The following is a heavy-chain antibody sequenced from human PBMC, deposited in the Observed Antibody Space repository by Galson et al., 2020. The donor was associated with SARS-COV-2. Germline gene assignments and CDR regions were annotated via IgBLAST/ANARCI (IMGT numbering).Heavy chain of an antibody. D-gene: IGHD4-17*01. V-gene: IGHV3-7*02. J-gene: IGHJ4*02. CDR2: IKQDGTKR. CDR3: VSIRVTTFSDLDH. CDR1: GFTFSNYW. Sequence: GGSLRLSCAASGFTFSNYWMTWVRQAPGKGLEWVANIKQDGTKRQYVDSVKGRFTISRDNAKTSVYLQMNNLRTEDTATYYCVSIRVTTFSDLDHWGQGTLVTVSS.